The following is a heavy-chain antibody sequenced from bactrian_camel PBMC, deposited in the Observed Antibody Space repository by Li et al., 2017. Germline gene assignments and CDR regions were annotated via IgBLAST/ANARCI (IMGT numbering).Heavy chain of an antibody. CDR1: GNTNFRKC. CDR3: AADPAFPWSGDSCQDRADWAISGGNY. V-gene: IGHV3S53*01. CDR2: IDIQGRT. Sequence: HVQLVESGGGSVQAGGSLRLSCAASGNTNFRKCIGWYRQAPGKEREFVSGIDIQGRTTYADSVKGRFTISKDSAELTVYLQMSNLKPEDTAMYYCAADPAFPWSGDSCQDRADWAISGGNYWGQGTQVTVS. D-gene: IGHD6*01. J-gene: IGHJ4*01.